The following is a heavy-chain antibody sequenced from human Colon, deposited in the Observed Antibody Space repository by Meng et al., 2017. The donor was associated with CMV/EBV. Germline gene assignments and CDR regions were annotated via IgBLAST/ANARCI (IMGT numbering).Heavy chain of an antibody. CDR2: IHYSGSS. D-gene: IGHD1-14*01. V-gene: IGHV4-39*07. CDR1: GDSISSSNYY. CDR3: ARVRNRDWYFDL. Sequence: CTFSGDSISSSNYYWAWIRQSPGKGLEWIGSIHYSGSSYHSTSLKSRVTISVDTSKNHFSLKLSSVTAADTAMYYCARVRNRDWYFDLWGRGTLVTVSS. J-gene: IGHJ2*01.